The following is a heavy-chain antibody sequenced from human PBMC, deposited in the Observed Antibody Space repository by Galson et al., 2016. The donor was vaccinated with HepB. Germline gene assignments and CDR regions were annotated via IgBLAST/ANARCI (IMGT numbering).Heavy chain of an antibody. D-gene: IGHD2/OR15-2a*01. J-gene: IGHJ1*01. CDR1: GFTFNTYG. Sequence: SLRLSCAAPGFTFNTYGMNWVRQAPGKGLEWISFISSSSDIIHYADSVKGRFTISRGNAKNALYLQMNSLRDEDMAVYYCARNPEVNIILQHWGQGTLVTVSS. CDR2: ISSSSDII. V-gene: IGHV3-48*02. CDR3: ARNPEVNIILQH.